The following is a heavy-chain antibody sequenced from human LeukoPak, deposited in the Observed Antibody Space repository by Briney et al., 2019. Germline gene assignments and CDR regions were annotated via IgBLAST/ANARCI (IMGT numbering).Heavy chain of an antibody. Sequence: ASVKVSCKASGYTFTSYEINWVRQASGQGLEWMGWMNPDSGDTAYSQKFQGRITMTRSTSISTAYMELSSPRSEDTAVYYCARGLGTYDSSELTWPMISFWGQGTVVTVSS. CDR2: MNPDSGDT. V-gene: IGHV1-8*01. CDR1: GYTFTSYE. D-gene: IGHD3-22*01. CDR3: ARGLGTYDSSELTWPMISF. J-gene: IGHJ4*02.